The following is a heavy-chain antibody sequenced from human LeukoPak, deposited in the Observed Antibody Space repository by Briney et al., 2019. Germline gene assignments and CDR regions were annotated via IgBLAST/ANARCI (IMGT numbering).Heavy chain of an antibody. Sequence: GGSLRLSCPASGFTFSDYSMSWVRQAPGKGLEWVSSISSSSDYIYYADSMKGRFTISRDNARNSLYLQMNSLRAEDTAVYYCARSRSVTSYKGMDVWGQGTTVTVSS. D-gene: IGHD5/OR15-5a*01. V-gene: IGHV3-21*01. CDR1: GFTFSDYS. CDR3: ARSRSVTSYKGMDV. J-gene: IGHJ6*02. CDR2: ISSSSDYI.